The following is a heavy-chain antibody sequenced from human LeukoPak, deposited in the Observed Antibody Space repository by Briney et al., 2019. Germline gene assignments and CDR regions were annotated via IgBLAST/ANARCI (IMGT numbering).Heavy chain of an antibody. CDR3: ARAWGFGESLDY. J-gene: IGHJ4*02. D-gene: IGHD3-10*01. CDR2: IYTSGST. V-gene: IGHV4-4*07. Sequence: PSETLSLTCTVPGGSISSHYWSWIRQPAGKGLEWIGRIYTSGSTNYSPSLKSRVTISVDKSKNQFSLKLSSVTAADTAVYYCARAWGFGESLDYWGQGTLVTVSS. CDR1: GGSISSHY.